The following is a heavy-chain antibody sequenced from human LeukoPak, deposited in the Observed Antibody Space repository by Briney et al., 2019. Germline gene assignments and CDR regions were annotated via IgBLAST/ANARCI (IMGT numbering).Heavy chain of an antibody. Sequence: GRSLRLSCAASGFTFSSYGMHWVRQAPGKGLEGVAVISYDGSNKYYADSVKGRFTISRDNSKNTLYLQMNSLRAEDTAVYYCAKGYSSSWYYRYFDYWGQGTLVTVSS. V-gene: IGHV3-30*18. D-gene: IGHD6-13*01. CDR1: GFTFSSYG. J-gene: IGHJ4*02. CDR3: AKGYSSSWYYRYFDY. CDR2: ISYDGSNK.